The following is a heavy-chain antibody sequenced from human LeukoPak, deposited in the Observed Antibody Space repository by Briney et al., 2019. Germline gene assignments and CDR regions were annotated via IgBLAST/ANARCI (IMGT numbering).Heavy chain of an antibody. Sequence: GGSLRLSCAASGFTVSSNYMSWVRQAPGKGLEWVSVIYSGGSTYYADSVKGRFTISKDNSKNTLYLQMNSLRAEDTAVYYCARQEQLVSFDYWGQGTLVTVSS. CDR1: GFTVSSNY. V-gene: IGHV3-66*04. CDR3: ARQEQLVSFDY. J-gene: IGHJ4*02. CDR2: IYSGGST. D-gene: IGHD6-13*01.